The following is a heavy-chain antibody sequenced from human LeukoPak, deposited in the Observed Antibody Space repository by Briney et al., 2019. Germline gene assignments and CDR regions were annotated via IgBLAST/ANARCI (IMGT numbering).Heavy chain of an antibody. V-gene: IGHV4-4*07. CDR3: ARETWELHAFDI. CDR1: GGSISSYY. D-gene: IGHD1-26*01. CDR2: IYTSGST. J-gene: IGHJ3*02. Sequence: SETLSLTCTVSGGSISSYYWSWIRQPAGKGLEWVGRIYTSGSTNYNPSLKSRVTMSVDTSKNQFSLKLSSVTAADTAVYYCARETWELHAFDIWGQRTMVTVSS.